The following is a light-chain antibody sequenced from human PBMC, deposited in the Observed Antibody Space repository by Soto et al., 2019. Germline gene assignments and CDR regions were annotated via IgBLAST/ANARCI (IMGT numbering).Light chain of an antibody. V-gene: IGLV2-14*01. CDR1: SSDVGRYKY. J-gene: IGLJ3*02. CDR2: EVS. Sequence: QSVLTQPASVSGSPGQSITISCTGTSSDVGRYKYVSWYQQHPGKAPKVMIYEVSNRPSGVSNRFSGSKSGNTASLTISGLQAEDEADYYCCSYTTTTPHWVFGGGTKLTVL. CDR3: CSYTTTTPHWV.